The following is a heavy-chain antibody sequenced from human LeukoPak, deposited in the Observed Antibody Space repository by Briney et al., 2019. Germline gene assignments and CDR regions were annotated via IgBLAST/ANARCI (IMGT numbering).Heavy chain of an antibody. D-gene: IGHD1-1*01. CDR1: GFTFDDYG. Sequence: GGSLRLSCAASGFTFDDYGMSWVRHAPGKGLEWVSGINWNGGSTGYADSVKGRFTISRDNAKTSLYLQMNSLRAEDTALYYCARDRVPDYYYMDVWGKGTTVTVSS. CDR3: ARDRVPDYYYMDV. J-gene: IGHJ6*03. CDR2: INWNGGST. V-gene: IGHV3-20*04.